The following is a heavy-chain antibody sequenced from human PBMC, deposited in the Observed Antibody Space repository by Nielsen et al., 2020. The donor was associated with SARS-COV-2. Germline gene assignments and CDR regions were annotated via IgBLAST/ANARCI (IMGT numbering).Heavy chain of an antibody. D-gene: IGHD3-9*01. CDR3: ARGLQYFEAYYFDY. Sequence: GSLSLSCAASGFTFSGYDMNWVRQAPGQGLEWVASISGTTTYIYYADSLKGRFTISRDNVNNLLFLQMNSLRAEDTALYYCARGLQYFEAYYFDYWGQGTLVTVSS. CDR1: GFTFSGYD. CDR2: ISGTTTYI. V-gene: IGHV3-21*01. J-gene: IGHJ4*02.